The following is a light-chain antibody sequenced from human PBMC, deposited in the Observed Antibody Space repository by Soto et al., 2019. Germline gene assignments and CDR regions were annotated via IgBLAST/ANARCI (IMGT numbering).Light chain of an antibody. CDR3: SSYAGTDNFYV. J-gene: IGLJ1*01. Sequence: QSVVTQPPPPSGAPGQSVTISCPGTTRDFGGYNYVSWYQQHPGKAPKLMIYEVSKRPSGVPDRFSGSKSANTASLTVSGLQAEDEADYYCSSYAGTDNFYVFGTGTKVTVL. CDR2: EVS. V-gene: IGLV2-8*01. CDR1: TRDFGGYNY.